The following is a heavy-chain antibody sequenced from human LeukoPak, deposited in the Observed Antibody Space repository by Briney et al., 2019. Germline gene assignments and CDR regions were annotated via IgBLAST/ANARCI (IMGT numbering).Heavy chain of an antibody. D-gene: IGHD3-22*01. Sequence: SGGSLRLSCAASGLTFSSYAMSWVRQAPGKGLEWVSAISGGGGSTYYADSVKGRFTISRDNSKNTLYLQMDSLRAEDTAVYYCAKDQGYYYDSSGYSSYFEYWGQGTLVTVSP. CDR1: GLTFSSYA. V-gene: IGHV3-23*01. CDR2: ISGGGGST. CDR3: AKDQGYYYDSSGYSSYFEY. J-gene: IGHJ4*02.